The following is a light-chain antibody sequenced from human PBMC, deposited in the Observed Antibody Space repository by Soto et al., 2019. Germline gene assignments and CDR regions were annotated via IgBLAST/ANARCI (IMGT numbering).Light chain of an antibody. Sequence: QSVLTQPPSVSGAPGQRVTISCTGTGSNIGAGYDVHWYQQLPGTAPKLLMFSNSNRPSGVPVRFSASKSDTSASLAITGLRAEDDADYYCQSFDSSLSGSVFGGGTQLTVL. CDR3: QSFDSSLSGSV. CDR2: SNS. CDR1: GSNIGAGYD. V-gene: IGLV1-40*01. J-gene: IGLJ7*01.